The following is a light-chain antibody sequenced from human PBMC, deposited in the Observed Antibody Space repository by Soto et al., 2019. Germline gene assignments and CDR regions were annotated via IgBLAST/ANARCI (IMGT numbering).Light chain of an antibody. V-gene: IGKV1-39*01. CDR1: QRMSSY. CDR2: TKS. Sequence: DIQMTQSPSSLSASVGDRVNITCRAIQRMSSYLNWYQQRPGKAPKVLIKTKSSLQSGVTSRFNGSGSGTNFTLTISALQTEDFATYYCQQSYGTPFTFGQGTKLEIK. CDR3: QQSYGTPFT. J-gene: IGKJ2*01.